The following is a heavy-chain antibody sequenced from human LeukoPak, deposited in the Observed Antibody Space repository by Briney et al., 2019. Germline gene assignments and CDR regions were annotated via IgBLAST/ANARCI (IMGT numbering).Heavy chain of an antibody. CDR1: GFTFSDFS. J-gene: IGHJ3*01. CDR2: INRNSQTI. V-gene: IGHV3-48*01. CDR3: AREIGVRYYYGSGP. Sequence: PGGSLRLSCAASGFTFSDFSMNWVRQAPGKGLEDIAYINRNSQTISYADSVKGRFTISRDNARNSLYLQMTSLRVEDTAVYYCAREIGVRYYYGSGPWGQGTMVTVSS. D-gene: IGHD3-10*01.